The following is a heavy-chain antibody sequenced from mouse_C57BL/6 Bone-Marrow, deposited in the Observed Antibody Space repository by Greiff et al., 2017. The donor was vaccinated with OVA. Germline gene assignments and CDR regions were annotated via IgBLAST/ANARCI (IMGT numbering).Heavy chain of an antibody. CDR1: GYAFSSSW. Sequence: VNVVESGPELVKPGASVKISCKASGYAFSSSWMNWVKQRPGKGLEWIGRIYPGDGDTNYNGKFKGKATLTADKSSSTAYMQLSSLTSEDSAVYFCAREGIYGSSYDWYFEVWGTGTTVTVSS. CDR3: AREGIYGSSYDWYFEV. J-gene: IGHJ1*03. CDR2: IYPGDGDT. V-gene: IGHV1-82*01. D-gene: IGHD1-1*01.